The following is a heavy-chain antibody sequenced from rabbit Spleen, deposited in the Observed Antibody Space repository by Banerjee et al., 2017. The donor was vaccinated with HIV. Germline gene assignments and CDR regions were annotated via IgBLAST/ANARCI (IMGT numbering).Heavy chain of an antibody. D-gene: IGHD1-1*01. CDR1: GFSFSNKAV. CDR3: ARDLTGVIGWSFYL. J-gene: IGHJ4*01. V-gene: IGHV1S45*01. CDR2: INAVTGKA. Sequence: QEQLVESGGGLVQPEGSLTLSCKASGFSFSNKAVMCWVRQAPGKGLEWIACINAVTGKAVYASWAKGRFTFSKTSSTTVTLQMTSLTVVDTATYFCARDLTGVIGWSFYLWGPGTLVTVS.